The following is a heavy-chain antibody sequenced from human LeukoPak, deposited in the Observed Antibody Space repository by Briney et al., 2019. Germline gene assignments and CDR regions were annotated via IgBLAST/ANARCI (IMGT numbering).Heavy chain of an antibody. CDR3: AKGGSYRSQPYFDY. D-gene: IGHD3-16*02. CDR1: GLTFRTYA. V-gene: IGHV3-23*01. Sequence: PGGSLRLSCAASGLTFRTYAMSWVRQAPGKGLEWVSSISDSGGETFYADSVRGRFTIFRDNSKNTVYLQMNSLRAEDTAVYYCAKGGSYRSQPYFDYWGQGTPVTVSS. CDR2: ISDSGGET. J-gene: IGHJ4*02.